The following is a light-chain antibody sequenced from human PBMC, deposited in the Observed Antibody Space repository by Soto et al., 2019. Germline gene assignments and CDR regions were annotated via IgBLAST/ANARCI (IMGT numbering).Light chain of an antibody. CDR1: TGAVTSDYF. Sequence: QAVVTQKPSLTVSPGGTVTLTCACSTGAVTSDYFPNWFQQKPGQAPRALIYRVSNRHSWTPARFSGSLLGGKAALTLSTVQPEDEADYYCLLFYGGVHIFGGGTKLTVL. CDR2: RVS. CDR3: LLFYGGVHI. V-gene: IGLV7-43*01. J-gene: IGLJ1*01.